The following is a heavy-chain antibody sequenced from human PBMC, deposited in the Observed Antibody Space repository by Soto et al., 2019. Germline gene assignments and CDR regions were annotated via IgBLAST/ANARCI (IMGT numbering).Heavy chain of an antibody. J-gene: IGHJ4*02. V-gene: IGHV1-2*04. CDR3: ARDPRYSSGWLYFDY. D-gene: IGHD6-19*01. Sequence: QVQLVQSGAEVKKPGASVKVSCKASGYTFTGCYMHWVRQAPGQGLEWMGWINPNSGGTNYAQKFQGWVTMTRDTSISTAYMELSRLRSDDTAVYYCARDPRYSSGWLYFDYWGQGTLVTVSS. CDR1: GYTFTGCY. CDR2: INPNSGGT.